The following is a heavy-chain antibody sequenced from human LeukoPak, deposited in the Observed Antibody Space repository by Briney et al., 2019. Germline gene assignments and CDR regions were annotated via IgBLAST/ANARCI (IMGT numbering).Heavy chain of an antibody. CDR3: TKALFGGMTV. Sequence: GGSLRLSCAASGFTFGTYCMSWVRQAPWKGLECLSGISGSGGTTYYADSVKGRFTISRDNSKNTVSMQLDSLRVDDTAIYYCTKALFGGMTVWGQGTTVTVSS. D-gene: IGHD3-10*01. J-gene: IGHJ6*02. CDR2: ISGSGGTT. V-gene: IGHV3-23*01. CDR1: GFTFGTYC.